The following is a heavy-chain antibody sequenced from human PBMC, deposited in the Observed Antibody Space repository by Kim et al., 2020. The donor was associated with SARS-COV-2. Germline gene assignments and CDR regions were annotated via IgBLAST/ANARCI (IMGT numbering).Heavy chain of an antibody. V-gene: IGHV3-23*01. CDR3: AKGQPPA. Sequence: SGGSTYYADSVKGRFTISRDNSKNTLYLQMNSLRAEDTAVYYCAKGQPPAWGQGTMVTVSS. CDR2: SGGST. J-gene: IGHJ3*01. D-gene: IGHD6-13*01.